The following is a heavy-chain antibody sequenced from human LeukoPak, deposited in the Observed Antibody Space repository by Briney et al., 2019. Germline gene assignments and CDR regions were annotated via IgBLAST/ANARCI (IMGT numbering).Heavy chain of an antibody. J-gene: IGHJ4*02. CDR2: ISGTGDNT. Sequence: PGGSLRLSCAASGFIFSSCAMSWVRQAPGKGLEWAAAISGTGDNTYYADSVKGRFTISSDNSKSTLYLQLNSLRAEDTAVYYCAKDRPHYYESSGYYFDYYFDYWGQGTLVTVSS. CDR1: GFIFSSCA. CDR3: AKDRPHYYESSGYYFDYYFDY. D-gene: IGHD3-22*01. V-gene: IGHV3-23*01.